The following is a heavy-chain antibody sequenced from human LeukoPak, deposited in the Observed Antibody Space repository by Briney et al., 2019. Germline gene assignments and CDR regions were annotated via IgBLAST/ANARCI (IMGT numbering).Heavy chain of an antibody. D-gene: IGHD6-19*01. J-gene: IGHJ5*01. CDR2: IKKGGSEK. Sequence: GGSLRLSCAASGFTFSSYWMTWVRQAPGKGLEWVANIKKGGSEKYYVDSVKGRFTISRDNAQSSLYLQMNSLRAEDTAVYYCAREPPSVPASNPDSWGQGTLVTVSS. CDR3: AREPPSVPASNPDS. CDR1: GFTFSSYW. V-gene: IGHV3-7*01.